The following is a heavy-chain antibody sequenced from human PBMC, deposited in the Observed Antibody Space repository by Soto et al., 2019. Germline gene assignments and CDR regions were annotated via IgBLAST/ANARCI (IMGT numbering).Heavy chain of an antibody. V-gene: IGHV1-69*13. CDR2: IIPIFGTA. CDR3: ARDCRGNCINTFGVVTAADGMDV. D-gene: IGHD3-3*02. Sequence: GXSVKLPCKAFGGSFISYAISWVRQAPGQGLEWMGGIIPIFGTANYAQKFQGRVTITADESTSTAYMELSSLRSEDTAVYYCARDCRGNCINTFGVVTAADGMDVCGQGTTVTVS. CDR1: GGSFISYA. J-gene: IGHJ6*02.